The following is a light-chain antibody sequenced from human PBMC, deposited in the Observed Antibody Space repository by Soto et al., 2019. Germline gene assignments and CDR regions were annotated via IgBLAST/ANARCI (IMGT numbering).Light chain of an antibody. V-gene: IGKV3-20*01. CDR2: GAS. CDR3: QQYGSSPTWT. J-gene: IGKJ1*01. CDR1: QSVSSSY. Sequence: EIVLRQSPGTLSLSPGERATLSCRASQSVSSSYLAWYQQKPGQAPRLLIYGASSRATGIPDRFSGSGSGTDFTLTMSRLEPEDFAVYYCQQYGSSPTWTFGQGTKVDTK.